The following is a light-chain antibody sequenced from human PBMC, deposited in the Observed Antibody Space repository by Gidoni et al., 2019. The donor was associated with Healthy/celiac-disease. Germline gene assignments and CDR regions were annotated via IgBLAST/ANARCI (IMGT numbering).Light chain of an antibody. CDR1: QSLLHSNLYNY. J-gene: IGKJ4*01. V-gene: IGKV2-28*01. CDR3: MQARQTPLT. CDR2: LGS. Sequence: IVIVDSTLFLPVTPVEPASISCRSSQSLLHSNLYNYLDWSLPKPGQSTQLLIDLGSNRASGVPDRFSGSGSGTDFTLKISRVEAEDVGVYYCMQARQTPLTFGGGTKVEIK.